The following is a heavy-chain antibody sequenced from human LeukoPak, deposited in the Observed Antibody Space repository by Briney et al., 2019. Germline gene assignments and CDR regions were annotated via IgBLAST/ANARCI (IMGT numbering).Heavy chain of an antibody. D-gene: IGHD5-12*01. V-gene: IGHV1-2*02. CDR1: GYTFTGYY. CDR3: AREYSGYDSPLYYFDY. J-gene: IGHJ4*02. Sequence: ASVKVSCKASGYTFTGYYMHWVRQAPGQGLEWMGWINPNSDGTNYAQKFQGRVTMTRDTSISTAYMELSRLRSDDTAVYYCAREYSGYDSPLYYFDYWGQGTLVTVSS. CDR2: INPNSDGT.